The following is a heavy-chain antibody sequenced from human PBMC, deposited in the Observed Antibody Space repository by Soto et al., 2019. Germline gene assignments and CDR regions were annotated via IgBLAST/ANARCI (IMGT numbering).Heavy chain of an antibody. CDR1: GDSVSSDTVA. CDR2: TYYRSKWYN. J-gene: IGHJ3*02. V-gene: IGHV6-1*01. D-gene: IGHD2-15*01. Sequence: SQTLSLTCVISGDSVSSDTVAWNWIRQSPSRGLEWLGRTYYRSKWYNSYAVSVKSRITINPDTSKNQFSLHLNSVSPEDTAVYYCASPHSGGRGSFDIWGQGTMVPVSS. CDR3: ASPHSGGRGSFDI.